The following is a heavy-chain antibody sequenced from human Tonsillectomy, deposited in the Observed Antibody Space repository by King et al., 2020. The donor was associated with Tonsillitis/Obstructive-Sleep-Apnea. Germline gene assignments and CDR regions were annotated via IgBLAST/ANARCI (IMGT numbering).Heavy chain of an antibody. CDR1: GFPVRINN. J-gene: IGHJ4*02. D-gene: IGHD2-15*01. V-gene: IGHV3-53*01. Sequence: VQLVESGGGLIQPGGSLRLSCAASGFPVRINNMSWVRQAPGKGLEWVSVIYTGARTHYADSVKGRFTISRDNSKNTLYLQMNSLRVEDTAVYYCANSPLSGTSLYFDYWGQGTLVTVSS. CDR3: ANSPLSGTSLYFDY. CDR2: IYTGART.